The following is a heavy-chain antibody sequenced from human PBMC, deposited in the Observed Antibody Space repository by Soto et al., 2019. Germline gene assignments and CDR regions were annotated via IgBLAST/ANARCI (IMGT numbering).Heavy chain of an antibody. CDR2: INPSGGST. CDR3: ARPCLTTVSLSPFCYFDY. V-gene: IGHV1-46*01. D-gene: IGHD4-17*01. CDR1: GYTFTSYY. Sequence: QVQLVQSGAEVKKPGASVKVSCKASGYTFTSYYMHWVRQAPGQGLEWMGIINPSGGSTSYAQKFQGRVTMPRDTSTSTVYMELSSLRSEDTAVYYCARPCLTTVSLSPFCYFDYWGQGTLVTVSS. J-gene: IGHJ4*02.